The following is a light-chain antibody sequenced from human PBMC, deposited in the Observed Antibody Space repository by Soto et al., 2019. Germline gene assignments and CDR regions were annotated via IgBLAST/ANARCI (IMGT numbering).Light chain of an antibody. CDR1: KLGDKS. V-gene: IGLV3-1*01. J-gene: IGLJ2*01. Sequence: SYELTQPPSVSVSPGQTASITCSGDKLGDKSACWYQQKPGQSPVLVIYQDSKRPSGIPERFSGSNSGNTATLTIRGTQAMDEADYYCQAWDSSTRVVFGGGTKLTVL. CDR2: QDS. CDR3: QAWDSSTRVV.